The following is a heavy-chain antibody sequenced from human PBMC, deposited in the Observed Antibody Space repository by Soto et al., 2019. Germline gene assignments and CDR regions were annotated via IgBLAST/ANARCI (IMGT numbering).Heavy chain of an antibody. CDR1: GYTFASYA. Sequence: QVQLVQSGAEVKKHGASVKVSCKASGYTFASYAISWMRQAPGQGLEWMGWISAYNGNTNYAQKLQGRVTMTADTPTSTAYRELRSLRSSVTAVYYCAREPPPPDFWGQGTLVTVSS. CDR2: ISAYNGNT. CDR3: AREPPPPDF. J-gene: IGHJ4*02. V-gene: IGHV1-18*01.